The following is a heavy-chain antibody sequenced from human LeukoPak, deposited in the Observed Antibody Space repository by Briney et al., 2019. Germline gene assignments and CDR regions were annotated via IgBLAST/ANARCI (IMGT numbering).Heavy chain of an antibody. J-gene: IGHJ3*02. CDR2: INSDGSRT. V-gene: IGHV3-74*01. CDR1: GFTFSSYW. CDR3: AREGADCSGGSCYGLGAFDS. Sequence: GGSLRLSCAASGFTFSSYWLHWVRQAPRKGLVWVSRINSDGSRTSYADSVKGRFTISRDHAKNTLYLQMNSLRAEDTAVYYCAREGADCSGGSCYGLGAFDSWGQGTMVTVSS. D-gene: IGHD2-15*01.